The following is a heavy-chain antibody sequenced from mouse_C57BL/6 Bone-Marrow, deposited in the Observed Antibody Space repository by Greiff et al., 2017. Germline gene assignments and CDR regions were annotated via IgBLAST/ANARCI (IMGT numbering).Heavy chain of an antibody. CDR1: GFTFSDYG. V-gene: IGHV5-17*01. CDR2: SSSGSSTI. CDR3: ARGSKWGFAY. Sequence: EVMLVESGGGLVKPGGSLKLSCAASGFTFSDYGMHWVRQAPEKGLEWVAYSSSGSSTIYYADTVKGRFTISRDNAKNTLFLQMTSLRSEDTAMYYCARGSKWGFAYWGQGTLVTVAA. J-gene: IGHJ3*01.